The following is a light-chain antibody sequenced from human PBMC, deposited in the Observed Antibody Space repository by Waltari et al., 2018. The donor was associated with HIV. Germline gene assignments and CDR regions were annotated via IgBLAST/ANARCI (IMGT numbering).Light chain of an antibody. CDR1: QSVLYSSHNKNY. CDR3: HQNFSSPLT. V-gene: IGKV4-1*01. CDR2: WAS. J-gene: IGKJ4*01. Sequence: DIVMPQSPDSLSVSLGDRATFNCSSSQSVLYSSHNKNYLGWYQVRPGQPPRCLISWASTRESGVPDRCIGSGSGTNFTLTITGLQAEDVATDYCHQNFSSPLTFGGGTTVEI.